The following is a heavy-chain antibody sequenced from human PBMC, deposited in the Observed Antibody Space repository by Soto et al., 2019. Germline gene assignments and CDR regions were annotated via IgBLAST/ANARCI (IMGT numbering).Heavy chain of an antibody. CDR3: ARGYSGSYYGY. J-gene: IGHJ4*02. CDR1: GGSISSGGYS. V-gene: IGHV4-30-2*01. D-gene: IGHD1-26*01. Sequence: SETLSLTCAVSGGSISSGGYSWSWIRQPPGKGLEWIGYIYHSGSTYYNPSLKSRVTISVDRSKNQFSLKLSSVTAADTAVYYCARGYSGSYYGYWGQGTLVTVSS. CDR2: IYHSGST.